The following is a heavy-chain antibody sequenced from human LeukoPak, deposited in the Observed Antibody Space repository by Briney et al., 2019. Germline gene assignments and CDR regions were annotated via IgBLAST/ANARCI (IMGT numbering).Heavy chain of an antibody. Sequence: GGSLRLSCLASGFTFSRYSMRWVRQAPGKGLEWVSSISGSSNDKHYIDSVKGRFTISRDNAKNSLFLQMNSLRAEDTVVYYCVRAVGSSGSSEYFQHWGQGTLVTVSS. J-gene: IGHJ1*01. CDR1: GFTFSRYS. V-gene: IGHV3-21*01. CDR2: ISGSSNDK. D-gene: IGHD5-12*01. CDR3: VRAVGSSGSSEYFQH.